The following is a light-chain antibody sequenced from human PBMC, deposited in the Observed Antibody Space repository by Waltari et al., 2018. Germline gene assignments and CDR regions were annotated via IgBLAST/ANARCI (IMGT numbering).Light chain of an antibody. Sequence: SYVLTQPPSVSVAPGQTARITCGGNNIGSKRVQWYQQKPGQAPVLVVYDDRDRPSGIPERFSGSNSGNTATLTISRVEAGDEADYYCQGWDSSTDHVVFGGGTKLTVL. J-gene: IGLJ2*01. CDR3: QGWDSSTDHVV. CDR2: DDR. CDR1: NIGSKR. V-gene: IGLV3-21*02.